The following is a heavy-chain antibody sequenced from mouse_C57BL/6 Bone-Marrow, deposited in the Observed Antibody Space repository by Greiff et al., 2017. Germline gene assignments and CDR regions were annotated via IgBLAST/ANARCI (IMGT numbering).Heavy chain of an antibody. D-gene: IGHD2-3*01. CDR2: IDPENGDT. V-gene: IGHV14-4*01. CDR1: GFNIKVDY. Sequence: VQLQQSGAELVRPGASVKLSCTASGFNIKVDYMHWVKQRPEQGLEWIGWIDPENGDTEYASKFQGKATITADTSSNTAYLQLSSLTAEDTAVYYCTTVGYYNYWSQGTTLTVSS. CDR3: TTVGYYNY. J-gene: IGHJ2*01.